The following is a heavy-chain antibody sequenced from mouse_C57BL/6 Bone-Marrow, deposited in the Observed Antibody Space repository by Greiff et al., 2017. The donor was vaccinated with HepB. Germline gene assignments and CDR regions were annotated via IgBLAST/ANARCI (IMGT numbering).Heavy chain of an antibody. J-gene: IGHJ4*01. V-gene: IGHV5-6*01. Sequence: EVQGVESGGDLVKPGGSLKLSCAASGFTFSSYGMSWVRQTPDKRLEWVATISSGGSYTYYPDSVKGRFTISRDNAKNTLYLQMSSLKSEDTAMYYCSRSTLITTVPYAMDYWGQGTSVTVSS. CDR3: SRSTLITTVPYAMDY. CDR1: GFTFSSYG. CDR2: ISSGGSYT. D-gene: IGHD1-1*01.